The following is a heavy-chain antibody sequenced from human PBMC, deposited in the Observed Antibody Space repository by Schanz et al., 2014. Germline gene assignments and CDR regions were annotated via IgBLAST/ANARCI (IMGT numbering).Heavy chain of an antibody. J-gene: IGHJ4*02. Sequence: QVQLVESGGGLVKPGGSLRLSCAASGFTFSDYYMSWIRQAPGKGLEWVSYISSSGSYTNYADSVKGRFTTSRDNGKNTVYLEMNRLRTEDTALYYCARHSAGTTFGVLDSWGQGTLVTVSS. CDR3: ARHSAGTTFGVLDS. CDR1: GFTFSDYY. V-gene: IGHV3-11*06. D-gene: IGHD1-1*01. CDR2: ISSSGSYT.